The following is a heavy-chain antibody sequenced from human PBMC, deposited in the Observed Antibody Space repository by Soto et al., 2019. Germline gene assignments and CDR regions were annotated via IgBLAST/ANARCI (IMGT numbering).Heavy chain of an antibody. CDR2: IYHSGST. V-gene: IGHV4-30-2*01. Sequence: SETLSLTCAVSGGSISSGGYSWSWIRQPPGKGLEWIGYIYHSGSTCYNPSLKSRVTISVDRSKNQFSLKLSSVTAADTAVYYCARVGYYYGSGSYQFSVDNWFDPWGQGTLVTVS. CDR1: GGSISSGGYS. J-gene: IGHJ5*02. D-gene: IGHD3-10*01. CDR3: ARVGYYYGSGSYQFSVDNWFDP.